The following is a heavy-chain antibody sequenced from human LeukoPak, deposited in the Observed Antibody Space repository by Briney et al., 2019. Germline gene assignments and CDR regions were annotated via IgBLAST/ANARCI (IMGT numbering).Heavy chain of an antibody. CDR3: ARVPREIASI. D-gene: IGHD3-16*02. Sequence: GASVKVSCKASGGTFSSYTINWVRQATGQGLEWMGYMNPASGNTGYAQKFQGRVTMTTDTSISTAYMELSSLRSEDTAVYYCARVPREIASIWGQGTMVTVSS. CDR2: MNPASGNT. CDR1: GGTFSSYT. J-gene: IGHJ3*02. V-gene: IGHV1-8*02.